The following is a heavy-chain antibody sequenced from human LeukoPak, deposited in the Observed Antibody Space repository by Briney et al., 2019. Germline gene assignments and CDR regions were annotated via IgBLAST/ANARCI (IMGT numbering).Heavy chain of an antibody. CDR2: MNPNSGNT. CDR1: GYTFTSYD. Sequence: ASVKVSCKASGYTFTSYDINWVRQATGQGLEWMGWMNPNSGNTGYAQKLQGRVTMTTDTSTSTAYMELRSLRSDDTAVYYCARDLPVLRYFDWPLDYWGQGTLVTVSS. V-gene: IGHV1-8*01. J-gene: IGHJ4*02. CDR3: ARDLPVLRYFDWPLDY. D-gene: IGHD3-9*01.